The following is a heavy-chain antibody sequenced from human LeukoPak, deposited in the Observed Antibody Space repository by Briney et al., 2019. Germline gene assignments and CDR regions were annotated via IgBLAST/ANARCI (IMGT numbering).Heavy chain of an antibody. CDR3: ARVPIVVRGVGYYYMVV. CDR1: GYTFTGYY. J-gene: IGHJ6*03. V-gene: IGHV1-2*02. Sequence: GASVKVSCKASGYTFTGYYMHWVRQAPGQGLEWMGWINPNSGGTNYAQKFRGRVTMTRDTSISTANMGLSRLRSGDTAVYYCARVPIVVRGVGYYYMVVRGEGTTCTVSS. CDR2: INPNSGGT. D-gene: IGHD3-10*01.